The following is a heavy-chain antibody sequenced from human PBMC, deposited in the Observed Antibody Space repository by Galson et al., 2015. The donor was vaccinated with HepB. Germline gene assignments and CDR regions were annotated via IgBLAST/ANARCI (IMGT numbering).Heavy chain of an antibody. CDR1: GFTFSSYA. J-gene: IGHJ3*02. CDR2: ISYDGSNK. CDR3: AREGDCSGGSCQLGDDAFDI. Sequence: SLRLSCAASGFTFSSYAMHWVRQAPGKGLEWVAVISYDGSNKYYADSVKGRFTISRDNSKNTLYLQMNSLRAEDTAVYYCAREGDCSGGSCQLGDDAFDIWGQGTMVTVPS. V-gene: IGHV3-30-3*01. D-gene: IGHD2-15*01.